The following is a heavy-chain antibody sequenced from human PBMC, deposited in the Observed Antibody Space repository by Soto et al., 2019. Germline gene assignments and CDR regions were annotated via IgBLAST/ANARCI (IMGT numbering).Heavy chain of an antibody. CDR2: TNTYNGNT. V-gene: IGHV1-18*01. CDR3: ARHALYSTTLSRSFDF. J-gene: IGHJ4*02. CDR1: GYTFTSYG. Sequence: QVQLVQSGAELKKPGASVKVSCKASGYTFTSYGISWVRQVPGQGLEWMGWTNTYNGNTNYAQKFQNSVTMTADTSTSTAYMELRSLRSDDTAVYFCARHALYSTTLSRSFDFWGQGTLVTVSS. D-gene: IGHD6-13*01.